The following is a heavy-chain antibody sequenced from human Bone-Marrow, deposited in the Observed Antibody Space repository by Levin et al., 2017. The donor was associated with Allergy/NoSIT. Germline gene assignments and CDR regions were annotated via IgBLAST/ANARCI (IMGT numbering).Heavy chain of an antibody. D-gene: IGHD3-16*01. CDR2: INANGRT. CDR1: GDSISDYY. CDR3: ARHSNGGTYPLDY. J-gene: IGHJ4*02. Sequence: GSLRLSCTVSGDSISDYYWSWFRQPPGRGLEWIAFINANGRTVYNPSLQSRTTISLDTPKNQFSLRLGSVTAADTASYYCARHSNGGTYPLDYWGQGTLVTVSS. V-gene: IGHV4-59*01.